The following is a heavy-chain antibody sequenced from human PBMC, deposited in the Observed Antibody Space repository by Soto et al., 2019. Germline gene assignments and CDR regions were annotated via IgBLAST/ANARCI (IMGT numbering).Heavy chain of an antibody. CDR2: INSDGSRT. D-gene: IGHD4-4*01. J-gene: IGHJ4*02. Sequence: EVHLVESGGGLVQAGGSLRLSCAASGFTFTDYWTHWDRQAPGKGLVWVSRINSDGSRTSYADSVTGRFTISRDNAKNTLYLQMNSLRVEDTALYYCARETYRGFYFDYWGQGTLVTVSS. CDR3: ARETYRGFYFDY. CDR1: GFTFTDYW. V-gene: IGHV3-74*01.